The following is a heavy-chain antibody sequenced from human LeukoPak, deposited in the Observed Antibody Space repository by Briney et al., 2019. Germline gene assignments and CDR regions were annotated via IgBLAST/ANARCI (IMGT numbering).Heavy chain of an antibody. CDR2: ISGRGDST. D-gene: IGHD6-13*01. V-gene: IGHV3-23*01. Sequence: GGSLRLSCAASGFTFSSYAMSWARQAPGKGLEWVSAISGRGDSTYYADSVKGRFTVSRNNSKNTLYLQMNSLRAEDTAVYYCARELGAAGLDYWGQGTLVTVSS. CDR1: GFTFSSYA. J-gene: IGHJ4*02. CDR3: ARELGAAGLDY.